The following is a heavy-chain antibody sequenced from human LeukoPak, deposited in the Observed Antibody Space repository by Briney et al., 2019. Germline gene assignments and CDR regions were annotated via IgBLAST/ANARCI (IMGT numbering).Heavy chain of an antibody. CDR1: GGTFSSYA. J-gene: IGHJ3*02. D-gene: IGHD6-13*01. Sequence: SVKVSCKASGGTFSSYAISWVRQAPGQGLEWMGRIIPILGIANYAQKFQGRVTITADKSTSTAYMELSSLRSEDTAVYYCARGGIAAAASDIWGQGTMVTVSS. CDR2: IIPILGIA. V-gene: IGHV1-69*04. CDR3: ARGGIAAAASDI.